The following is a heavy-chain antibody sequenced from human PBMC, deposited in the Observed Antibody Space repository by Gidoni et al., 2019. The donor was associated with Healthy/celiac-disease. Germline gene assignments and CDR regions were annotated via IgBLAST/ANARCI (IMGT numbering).Heavy chain of an antibody. J-gene: IGHJ3*02. V-gene: IGHV4-59*08. CDR2: IYYSGST. D-gene: IGHD3-16*02. Sequence: QVQLQESGPGLVKPSETLSLTCTVSGGSISSYYWSWIRQPPGKGLEWIGYIYYSGSTNYNPSLKSRVTISVDTSKNQFSLKLSSVTAADTAVYYCARLNDYIWGSYRSYRAFDIWGQGTMVTVSS. CDR1: GGSISSYY. CDR3: ARLNDYIWGSYRSYRAFDI.